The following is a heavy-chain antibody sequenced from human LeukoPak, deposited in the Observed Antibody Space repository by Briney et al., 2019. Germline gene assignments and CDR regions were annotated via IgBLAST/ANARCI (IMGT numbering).Heavy chain of an antibody. CDR3: GRAEVAGNFDY. CDR2: IYYSGST. D-gene: IGHD6-19*01. CDR1: GGSISSYY. V-gene: IGHV4-59*01. J-gene: IGHJ4*02. Sequence: SETLSLTCTVSGGSISSYYWSWIRQPPGKGLEWIGYIYYSGSTNYNPSLKSRVTISVDTSKNQFSLKLSSVTAADTAVYYCGRAEVAGNFDYWGQGTLVTVSS.